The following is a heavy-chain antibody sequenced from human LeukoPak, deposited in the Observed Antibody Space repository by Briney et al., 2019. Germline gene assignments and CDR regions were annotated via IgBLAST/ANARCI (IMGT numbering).Heavy chain of an antibody. CDR2: IRYDGSNK. CDR3: AKGEHYYDSSGYATPDY. J-gene: IGHJ4*02. Sequence: GGSLRLSCAASGFTFSSYGMHWVRQAPGKGLEWVAFIRYDGSNKYYADSVKGRSTISRDNSKNTLYLQMNSLRAEDTAVYYCAKGEHYYDSSGYATPDYWGQGTLVTVSS. V-gene: IGHV3-30*02. D-gene: IGHD3-22*01. CDR1: GFTFSSYG.